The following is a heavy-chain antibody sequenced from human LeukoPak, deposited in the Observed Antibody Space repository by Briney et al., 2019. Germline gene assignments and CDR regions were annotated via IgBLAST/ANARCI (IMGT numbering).Heavy chain of an antibody. J-gene: IGHJ4*01. V-gene: IGHV3-49*03. CDR2: DRKIAYGGTT. CDR1: GFPFGDFF. Sequence: GGPLRLSCTPSGFPFGDFFISWSRQSPGKGREWLGLDRKIAYGGTTDYAASPKGRFTISREYSRSIAYLQMNSLKAEDTAVYFCSRASGDYFDTSGYLNRDYFDYWGQGTLVTVSS. CDR3: SRASGDYFDTSGYLNRDYFDY. D-gene: IGHD3-22*01.